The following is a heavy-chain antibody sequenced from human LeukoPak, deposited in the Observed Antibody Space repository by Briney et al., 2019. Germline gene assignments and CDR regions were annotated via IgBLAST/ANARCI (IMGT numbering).Heavy chain of an antibody. J-gene: IGHJ5*02. V-gene: IGHV3-53*05. CDR1: GFTVSSNY. D-gene: IGHD3-10*01. CDR2: IYSGGST. CDR3: AKDLMRDRWFGES. Sequence: GGSLRLSCAASGFTVSSNYMSWVRQAPGKGLEWVSVIYSGGSTYYADYVKGRFTISRDNSKNTLYLQMNSLRLEDTAVYYCAKDLMRDRWFGESWGQGTLVTVSS.